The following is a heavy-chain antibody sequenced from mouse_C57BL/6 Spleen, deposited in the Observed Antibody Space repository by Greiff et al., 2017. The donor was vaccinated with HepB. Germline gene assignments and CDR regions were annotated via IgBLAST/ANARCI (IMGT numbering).Heavy chain of an antibody. D-gene: IGHD2-4*01. CDR1: GYTFTEYT. CDR3: ASNEVGYYDYPAWFAY. J-gene: IGHJ3*01. Sequence: VQLQQSGAELVKPGASVKLSCKASGYTFTEYTIHWVKQRSGQGLEWIGWFYPGSGSIKYNEKFKDKATLTADKSSSTVYRELSRLKSEDSAVYFWASNEVGYYDYPAWFAYWGQGTLVTVSA. V-gene: IGHV1-62-2*01. CDR2: FYPGSGSI.